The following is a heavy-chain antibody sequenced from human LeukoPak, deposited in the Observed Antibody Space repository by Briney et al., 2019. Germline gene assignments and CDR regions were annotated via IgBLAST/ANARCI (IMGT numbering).Heavy chain of an antibody. V-gene: IGHV1-2*02. CDR2: ISPNSGGT. CDR3: TRDYFDYYDSSGYYVDAFDM. J-gene: IGHJ3*02. Sequence: ASVKVSCKASGYTFTGYYMHWVRQAPGQGLEWMGWISPNSGGTNYAQKFQGRVTMTKDTSINTAYMELSRLRSDDTAVYYCTRDYFDYYDSSGYYVDAFDMWGQGTMVTVSS. D-gene: IGHD3-22*01. CDR1: GYTFTGYY.